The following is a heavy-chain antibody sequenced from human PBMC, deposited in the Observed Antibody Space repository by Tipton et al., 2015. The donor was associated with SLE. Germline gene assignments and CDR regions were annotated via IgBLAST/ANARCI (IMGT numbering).Heavy chain of an antibody. D-gene: IGHD6-13*01. CDR1: GFTFSSFG. V-gene: IGHV3-30*18. CDR3: AKERDIAGYDY. CDR2: IFYDGSGR. J-gene: IGHJ4*02. Sequence: SLRLSCAASGFTFSSFGMHWVRQAPGKGLEWVAVIFYDGSGRYYADSVKGRFTISRDNSNSTLYLQMNSLTAEDTAVYYCAKERDIAGYDYWGQGTQVTVSS.